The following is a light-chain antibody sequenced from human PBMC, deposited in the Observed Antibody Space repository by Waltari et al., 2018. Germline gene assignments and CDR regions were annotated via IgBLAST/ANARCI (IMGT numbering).Light chain of an antibody. V-gene: IGKV3-15*01. CDR2: GAS. CDR3: QHDRIWPLT. CDR1: QSVSSD. Sequence: IVMTQSPATLSMSPGERATLSCRASQSVSSDLAWYQQRPGPAPRPLIYGASPRATGVPATFSGSGSGTEFTLTISSLQSEDSAVYYCQHDRIWPLTFGGGTKMEIK. J-gene: IGKJ4*01.